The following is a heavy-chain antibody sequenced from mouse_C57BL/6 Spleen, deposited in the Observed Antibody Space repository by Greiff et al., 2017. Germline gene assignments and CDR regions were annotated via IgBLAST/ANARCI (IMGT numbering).Heavy chain of an antibody. CDR1: GYTFTSYW. CDR2: INPSSGYT. Sequence: VQLQQSGAELAKPGASVKLSCKASGYTFTSYWMHWVKQRPGQGLEWIGYINPSSGYTKYNQKFKDKATLTADKSSSTAYMQLSSLTYEDSAVYYCARRGFITTVVATPYRYFDVWGTGTTVTVSS. D-gene: IGHD1-1*01. CDR3: ARRGFITTVVATPYRYFDV. J-gene: IGHJ1*03. V-gene: IGHV1-7*01.